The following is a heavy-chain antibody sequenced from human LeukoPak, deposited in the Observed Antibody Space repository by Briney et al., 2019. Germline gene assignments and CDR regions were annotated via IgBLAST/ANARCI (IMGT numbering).Heavy chain of an antibody. V-gene: IGHV3-20*04. J-gene: IGHJ6*03. CDR1: GFTFDDYG. D-gene: IGHD2/OR15-2a*01. CDR2: INWNGGST. Sequence: GGSLRLSCAASGFTFDDYGISWVRQAPGKGLEWVSGINWNGGSTGYADSVKGRFTISRDNAKNSLYLQMNSLRAEDAALYYCARDPNEYGYYMDVWGKGTTVTVSS. CDR3: ARDPNEYGYYMDV.